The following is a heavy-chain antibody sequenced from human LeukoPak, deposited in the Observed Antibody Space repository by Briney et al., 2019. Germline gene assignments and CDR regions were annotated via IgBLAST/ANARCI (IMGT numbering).Heavy chain of an antibody. CDR1: GFTFSSYA. V-gene: IGHV3-23*01. J-gene: IGHJ6*02. D-gene: IGHD1-26*01. CDR3: AKDGDSGSYYDTDYYYGMDV. CDR2: ISGSGGST. Sequence: GGSLRRYGAASGFTFSSYAMSWVRQAPGKGLEWVSAISGSGGSTYYANSVKGRFTISRDNSKNTLYLQMNSLRAEDTAVYYCAKDGDSGSYYDTDYYYGMDVWGQGTTVTVSS.